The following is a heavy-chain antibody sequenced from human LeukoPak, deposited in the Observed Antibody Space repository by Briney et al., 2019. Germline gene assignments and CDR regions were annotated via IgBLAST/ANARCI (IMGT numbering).Heavy chain of an antibody. V-gene: IGHV4-4*07. CDR3: ARGYDSSGYYHNWFDP. Sequence: SETLSLTCTVSGGSISSYYWSWIRQPAGKGLEWIGRIYTSGSTNYDPSLKSRVTMSVDTSKNQFSLKLSSVTAVDTAVYYCARGYDSSGYYHNWFDPWGQGTLVTVSS. D-gene: IGHD3-22*01. CDR2: IYTSGST. CDR1: GGSISSYY. J-gene: IGHJ5*02.